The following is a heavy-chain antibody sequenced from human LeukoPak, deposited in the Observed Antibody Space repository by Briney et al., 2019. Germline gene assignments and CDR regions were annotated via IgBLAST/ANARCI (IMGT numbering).Heavy chain of an antibody. CDR1: GFTFSSYW. D-gene: IGHD5-18*01. V-gene: IGHV3-74*01. CDR3: ARDEDLDTALAKRGFDY. CDR2: TNRDGSST. Sequence: GGSLRLSCAASGFTFSSYWMHWVRQAPGKGLVWVSSTNRDGSSTYYADSVKGRFTISRDNAKNTLYLQINSLRVEDTAVYYCARDEDLDTALAKRGFDYWGQGTLVTVSS. J-gene: IGHJ4*02.